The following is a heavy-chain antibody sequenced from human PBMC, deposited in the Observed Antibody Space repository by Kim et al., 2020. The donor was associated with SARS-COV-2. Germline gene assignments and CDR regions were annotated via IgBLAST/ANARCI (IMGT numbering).Heavy chain of an antibody. CDR3: SVTTGAARLDY. D-gene: IGHD4-17*01. V-gene: IGHV4-4*02. CDR2: IYHSGST. CDR1: GGSISSSNW. Sequence: SETLSLTCAVSGGSISSSNWWSWVRQPPGKGLEWIGEIYHSGSTNYNPSLKSRVTISVDKSKNQFSLKLSSVTAADTAVYYCSVTTGAARLDYWGQGTLVTVSS. J-gene: IGHJ4*02.